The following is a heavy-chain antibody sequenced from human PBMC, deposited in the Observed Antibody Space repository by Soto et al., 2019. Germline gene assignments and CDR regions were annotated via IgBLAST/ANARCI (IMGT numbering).Heavy chain of an antibody. J-gene: IGHJ4*02. CDR2: IYYSGST. CDR1: GCSISSYY. CDR3: ARVDFWSGYFDY. D-gene: IGHD3-3*01. Sequence: PSESLSLSCPVSGCSISSYYWGWIRQPPGKGLEWIGYIYYSGSTNYNPSLKSRVTISVDTSKNQFSLKLSSVTAADTAVYYCARVDFWSGYFDYWGQGTLVTFSS. V-gene: IGHV4-59*01.